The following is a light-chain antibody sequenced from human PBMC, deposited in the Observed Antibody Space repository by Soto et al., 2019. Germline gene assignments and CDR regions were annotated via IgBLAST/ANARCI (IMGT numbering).Light chain of an antibody. J-gene: IGLJ1*01. CDR3: SSYAASNTSLDV. CDR1: SRDVGGYNY. Sequence: QSALTQPPSASGSPGQSVTISCTGTSRDVGGYNYVSWYLQHPGKAPKLIIYEVTKRPSGVPDRFSGSKSGNTASLTVSGLQAADEADYYCSSYAASNTSLDVFGTGTKLTVL. V-gene: IGLV2-8*01. CDR2: EVT.